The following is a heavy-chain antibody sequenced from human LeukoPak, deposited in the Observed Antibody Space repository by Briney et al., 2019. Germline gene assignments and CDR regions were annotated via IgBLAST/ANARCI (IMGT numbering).Heavy chain of an antibody. D-gene: IGHD3-10*01. J-gene: IGHJ5*02. Sequence: ASVKVSCKASGYTFTSYGISWVRQAPGQGLEWMGWISAYNGNTNYAQKFQGRVTMTRDMSTSTVYMELSSLRSEDTAVYYCARVRLTMVRGVPSWFDPWGQGTLVTVSS. V-gene: IGHV1-18*01. CDR1: GYTFTSYG. CDR2: ISAYNGNT. CDR3: ARVRLTMVRGVPSWFDP.